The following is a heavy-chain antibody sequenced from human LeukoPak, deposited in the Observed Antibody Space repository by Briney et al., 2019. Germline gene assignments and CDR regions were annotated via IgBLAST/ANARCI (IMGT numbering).Heavy chain of an antibody. Sequence: GGSLRLSCAASGFTFSSYAMNWVRQAPGKGLEWVSYINTDSSGIHHADSVKGRFTISRDNARNTLYLQLSSLRAEDSGVYYCARDTFQPGLIDSWGQGTLVTVSS. CDR3: ARDTFQPGLIDS. D-gene: IGHD2-2*01. V-gene: IGHV3-48*04. CDR2: INTDSSGI. J-gene: IGHJ4*02. CDR1: GFTFSSYA.